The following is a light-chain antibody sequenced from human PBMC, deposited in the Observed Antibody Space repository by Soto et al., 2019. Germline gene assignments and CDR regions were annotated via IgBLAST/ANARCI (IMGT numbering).Light chain of an antibody. Sequence: DIQMTQSPSSLSAFVGDRVTITCRASQSINNYLNWYQQKPGEAPKLLIYAASRLQSGVPSRFSGGGLGTEFALTINSLQPEDFATYYCQQSYIMPKSFGQGTKLEIK. CDR3: QQSYIMPKS. J-gene: IGKJ2*01. CDR1: QSINNY. CDR2: AAS. V-gene: IGKV1-39*01.